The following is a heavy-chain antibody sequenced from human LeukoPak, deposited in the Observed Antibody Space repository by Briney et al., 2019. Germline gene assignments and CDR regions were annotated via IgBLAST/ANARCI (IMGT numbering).Heavy chain of an antibody. J-gene: IGHJ4*02. CDR1: GFTFSDYY. CDR2: ISSRGSTI. D-gene: IGHD6-13*01. CDR3: ARREAAGRCFDY. V-gene: IGHV3-11*01. Sequence: GGSLRLSCAVSGFTFSDYYMSWIRQAPGKGLEWVSYISSRGSTISHADSVKGRFTISRDNAENSLYLQMNSLRAEDTAVYYCARREAAGRCFDYWGQGTLVTVSS.